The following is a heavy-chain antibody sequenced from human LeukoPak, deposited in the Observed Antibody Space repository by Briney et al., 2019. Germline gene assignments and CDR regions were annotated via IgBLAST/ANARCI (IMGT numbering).Heavy chain of an antibody. V-gene: IGHV3-48*01. CDR3: ARDRPGDSHFDY. D-gene: IGHD2-21*01. J-gene: IGHJ4*01. CDR1: GFTFSLFD. Sequence: PGGSLRLSCAASGFTFSLFDMSWVRQAPGEGLEWISYISFSSSTIYYADSVKGRFTISRDNGKNSLYLQMDSLRAEDTAVYYCARDRPGDSHFDYWGQGTLVTVSS. CDR2: ISFSSSTI.